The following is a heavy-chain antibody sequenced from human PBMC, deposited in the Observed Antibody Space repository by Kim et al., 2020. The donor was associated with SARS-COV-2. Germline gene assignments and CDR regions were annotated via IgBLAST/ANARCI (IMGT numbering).Heavy chain of an antibody. CDR2: IKEDGSEK. Sequence: GGSLRLSCAASGFAFSYSWMSWVRQAPGKGLEWVANIKEDGSEKYYVDSVKGRFTISRDNAKNSLYLQMNSLRVEDTAVYYCARSDMDVWGQGTTVTVS. V-gene: IGHV3-7*03. CDR1: GFAFSYSW. J-gene: IGHJ6*02. CDR3: ARSDMDV.